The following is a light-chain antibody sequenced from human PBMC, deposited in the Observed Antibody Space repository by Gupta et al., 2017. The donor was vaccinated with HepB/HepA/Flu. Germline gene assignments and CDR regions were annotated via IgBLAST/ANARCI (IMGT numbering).Light chain of an antibody. CDR2: GAS. CDR3: QQYGGTPPNS. J-gene: IGKJ2*03. V-gene: IGKV3-20*01. Sequence: EIVLTQSPGTLSLSPGERVTLSCRASQSVSTNYLAWYQQKPGQAPRLLIYGASSRATGIPDRFSGSGCGTDFTLTISRREPEDFAVYYCQQYGGTPPNSFGQGTKLEIK. CDR1: QSVSTNY.